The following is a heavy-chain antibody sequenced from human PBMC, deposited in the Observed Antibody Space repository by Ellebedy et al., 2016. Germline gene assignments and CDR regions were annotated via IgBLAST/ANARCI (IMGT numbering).Heavy chain of an antibody. V-gene: IGHV4-31*03. CDR2: IYYSGST. CDR1: GGPISSGGYY. J-gene: IGHJ5*02. Sequence: SETLSLXCTVSGGPISSGGYYWSWIRQHPGKGLEWIGYIYYSGSTYYNPSLKSRVTISVDTSKNQFSLKLSSVTAADTAVYYCARGPYLGRGLGPHNWFDPWGQGTLVTVSS. CDR3: ARGPYLGRGLGPHNWFDP. D-gene: IGHD7-27*01.